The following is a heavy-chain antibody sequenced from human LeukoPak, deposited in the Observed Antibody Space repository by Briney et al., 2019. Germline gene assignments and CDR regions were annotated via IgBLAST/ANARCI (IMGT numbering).Heavy chain of an antibody. Sequence: SVKVSCKASGGTFTSYAISWVRQAPGQGLEWMGRIIPVFGTANYAQKFQGRVTITADKSTSTAYMELSSLRSEDTAVYYCARVSFCSGSSCYAGHDYWGQGTLVTVSS. J-gene: IGHJ4*02. V-gene: IGHV1-69*06. CDR3: ARVSFCSGSSCYAGHDY. CDR2: IIPVFGTA. D-gene: IGHD2-15*01. CDR1: GGTFTSYA.